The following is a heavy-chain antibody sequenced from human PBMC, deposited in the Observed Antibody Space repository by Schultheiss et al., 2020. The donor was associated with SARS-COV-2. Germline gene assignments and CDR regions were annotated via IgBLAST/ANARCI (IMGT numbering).Heavy chain of an antibody. CDR1: GYTFTGYY. D-gene: IGHD1-7*01. V-gene: IGHV1-2*02. CDR2: INPNNGDT. J-gene: IGHJ6*02. Sequence: ASVKVSCKASGYTFTGYYMHWVRQAPGQGFEWMGWINPNNGDTNYAQKFQGRVTMTRDTSISTAYMELSWLRSDDTAVYYCARVGTTLNDYYYYGMDVWGQGTTVTVSS. CDR3: ARVGTTLNDYYYYGMDV.